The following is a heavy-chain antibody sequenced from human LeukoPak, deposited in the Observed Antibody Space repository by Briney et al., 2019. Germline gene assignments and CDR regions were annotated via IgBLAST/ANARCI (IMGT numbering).Heavy chain of an antibody. CDR1: GFTFSDYY. Sequence: GGSLRLSCAASGFTFSDYYMSWIRQAPGKGLEWVSYISSSGSTTYYVDSVKGRFTLSRDNAKSSLYLQMSSLRAEDSAVYYCARDMYCGSGTPMQYGMDVWGQGTTVTVSS. D-gene: IGHD3-10*01. J-gene: IGHJ6*02. V-gene: IGHV3-11*01. CDR2: ISSSGSTT. CDR3: ARDMYCGSGTPMQYGMDV.